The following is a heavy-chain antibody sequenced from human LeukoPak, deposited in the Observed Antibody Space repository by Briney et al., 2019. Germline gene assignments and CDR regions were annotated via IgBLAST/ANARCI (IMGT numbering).Heavy chain of an antibody. D-gene: IGHD6-13*01. CDR3: ARTSSTWYGGVGDY. V-gene: IGHV1-18*01. Sequence: VASVKVSCKASGYTLTSYGISWVRQAPGQGLEWVEWISAYNGNTKNAQECQGRVTMNTNTSTSTAYMELRSLRSDGTAVYYCARTSSTWYGGVGDYWGQGTLVTVSS. CDR2: ISAYNGNT. J-gene: IGHJ4*02. CDR1: GYTLTSYG.